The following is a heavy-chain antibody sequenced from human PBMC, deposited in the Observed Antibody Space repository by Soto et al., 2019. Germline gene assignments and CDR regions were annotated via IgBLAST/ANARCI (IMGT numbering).Heavy chain of an antibody. Sequence: QVQLVQSGAEVKKPWASVKVSCKASGYTFTSYDINWVRQATGQGRECMGWMNPNSGNTGYAQKLPGRVTITRTAYIRQAYMDIRRLSSEGADVSYCARTRCGDNVDYWGQVTLVTVSS. D-gene: IGHD2-2*01. CDR3: ARTRCGDNVDY. CDR2: MNPNSGNT. V-gene: IGHV1-8*01. CDR1: GYTFTSYD. J-gene: IGHJ4*02.